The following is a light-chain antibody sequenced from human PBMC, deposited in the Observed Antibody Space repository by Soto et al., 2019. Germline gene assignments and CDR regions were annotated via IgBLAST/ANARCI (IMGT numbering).Light chain of an antibody. CDR1: QSVSIW. V-gene: IGKV1-5*01. Sequence: GDRVTITCRASQSVSIWLAWHRQKPGKAPEVLVWDASSLQRGVPSRFSGSGSGTDFTLTISSLQPDDFATYYCQQYNSYSFGQGTKVDIK. CDR2: DAS. CDR3: QQYNSYS. J-gene: IGKJ1*01.